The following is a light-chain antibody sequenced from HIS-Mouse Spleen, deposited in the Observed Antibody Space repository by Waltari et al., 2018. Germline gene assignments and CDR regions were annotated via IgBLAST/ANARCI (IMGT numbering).Light chain of an antibody. V-gene: IGKV3-20*01. Sequence: EIVLTQSTGTLSLSPGERATLSCRASQCVSSSYLAWYQQKPGQAPRLLIYGASSRATGIPDRFSGSGSGTDFTLTISRLEPEDFAVYYCQQYGSSFTFGPGTKVDIK. J-gene: IGKJ3*01. CDR1: QCVSSSY. CDR3: QQYGSSFT. CDR2: GAS.